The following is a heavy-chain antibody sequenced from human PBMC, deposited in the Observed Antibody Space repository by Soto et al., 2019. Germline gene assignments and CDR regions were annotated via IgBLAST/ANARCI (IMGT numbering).Heavy chain of an antibody. J-gene: IGHJ4*01. CDR1: GGSISSGGYS. CDR2: IFQSGST. Sequence: QLQLQESGSGLVKPSQTLSLTCAVSGGSISSGGYSWSWIRQPPGKGLEWIGYIFQSGSTYYIPSFKSRVTITADRSKNQFSLKLSSVTAADTAVYYCARGWSGYPSFDYWGQGTLVTVSS. D-gene: IGHD3-3*01. V-gene: IGHV4-30-2*01. CDR3: ARGWSGYPSFDY.